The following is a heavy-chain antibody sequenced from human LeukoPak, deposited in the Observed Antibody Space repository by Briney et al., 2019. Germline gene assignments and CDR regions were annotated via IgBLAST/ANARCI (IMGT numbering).Heavy chain of an antibody. D-gene: IGHD2-2*01. Sequence: SETLSLTCTVSGASISTSSYYWGWVRQPPGKGLEWIGSIYYSGSTYYNPSLKSRVTISVVTSKNQFSLKLTSVTAADTAVYYCARGRQIPATSHWGQGTLVTVSS. CDR3: ARGRQIPATSH. CDR1: GASISTSSYY. V-gene: IGHV4-39*07. J-gene: IGHJ4*02. CDR2: IYYSGST.